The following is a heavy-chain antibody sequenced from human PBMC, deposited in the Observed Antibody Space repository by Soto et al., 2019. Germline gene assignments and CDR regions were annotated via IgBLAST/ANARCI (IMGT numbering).Heavy chain of an antibody. CDR1: GYTFTGYN. J-gene: IGHJ6*02. D-gene: IGHD3-10*01. V-gene: IGHV1-46*01. CDR2: INPSGAST. CDR3: AREYYFGSGRPTDYYYYGLDV. Sequence: ASVKVSCKASGYTFTGYNMHWVRQAPGQGLEWMGIINPSGASTSYTQKLQGRVTMTRDTSTSTVYMELSSLRSEDTAVYYCAREYYFGSGRPTDYYYYGLDVWGQGTTVTVSS.